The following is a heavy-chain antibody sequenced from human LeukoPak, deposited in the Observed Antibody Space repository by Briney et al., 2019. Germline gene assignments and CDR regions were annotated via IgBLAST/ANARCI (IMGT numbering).Heavy chain of an antibody. CDR3: TTDGVGVEGATYDN. J-gene: IGHJ4*02. Sequence: PGGSLRLSCAASGFTFSDHYMDWVRQAPGKGLEWVGRTRNKANSYTTEYAASVKGRFTISRDDSKNSLYLQMNSLKTEDTAVYYCTTDGVGVEGATYDNWGQGTLVSVSS. V-gene: IGHV3-72*01. CDR1: GFTFSDHY. D-gene: IGHD1-26*01. CDR2: TRNKANSYTT.